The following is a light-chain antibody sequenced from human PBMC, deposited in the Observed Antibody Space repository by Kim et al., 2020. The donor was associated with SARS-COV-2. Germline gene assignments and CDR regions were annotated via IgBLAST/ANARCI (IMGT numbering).Light chain of an antibody. CDR2: RNN. V-gene: IGLV1-47*01. CDR1: SSNIGSNY. Sequence: ELTQPPSASGTPGQRVTISCSGSSSNIGSNYVYWYQQLPGTAPKLLIYRNNQRPSEVPDRFSGSKSGTSASLAISGLRSEDEADYYCAAWDDSLSGRVFGGGTQLTVL. CDR3: AAWDDSLSGRV. J-gene: IGLJ3*02.